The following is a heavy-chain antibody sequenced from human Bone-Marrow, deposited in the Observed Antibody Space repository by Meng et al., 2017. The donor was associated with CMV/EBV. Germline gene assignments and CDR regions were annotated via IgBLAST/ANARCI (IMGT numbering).Heavy chain of an antibody. CDR2: IIPIFGTT. CDR1: GGTLSSDG. V-gene: IGHV1-69*05. Sequence: SVKISCKASGGTLSSDGISWVRQAPGQGLEWMGGIIPIFGTTNYQQKFLGRISISTDEPMTTVYMELSSLISEDTAVYYCAREANRQTYSRSWPSDGMDVWGQGTTVTVSS. J-gene: IGHJ6*02. D-gene: IGHD6-13*01. CDR3: AREANRQTYSRSWPSDGMDV.